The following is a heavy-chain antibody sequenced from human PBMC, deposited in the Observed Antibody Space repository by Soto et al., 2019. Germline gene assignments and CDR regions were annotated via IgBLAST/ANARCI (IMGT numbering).Heavy chain of an antibody. Sequence: GSLRLSCAASGFTFSSYWMSWVRQAPGKGLEWVANIKQDGSEKYYVDSVKGRFTISRDNAKNSLYLQMNSLRAEDTAVYYCARDQDYYDSSGYYFDYWGQGTLVTVSS. CDR2: IKQDGSEK. CDR3: ARDQDYYDSSGYYFDY. V-gene: IGHV3-7*01. J-gene: IGHJ4*02. D-gene: IGHD3-22*01. CDR1: GFTFSSYW.